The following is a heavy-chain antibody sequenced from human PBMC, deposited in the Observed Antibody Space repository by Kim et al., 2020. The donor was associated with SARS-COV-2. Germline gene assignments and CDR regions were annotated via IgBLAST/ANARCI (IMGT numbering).Heavy chain of an antibody. V-gene: IGHV4-31*03. J-gene: IGHJ4*02. Sequence: SETLSLTCTVSGGSISSGGYYWSWIRQHPGKGLEGIGYIYYTGSTYHNPSLKSRVTLSTATSKNQLSLKLGSATAADTAVYYCARDQSGGVYVFDYWGQGTLVTVSS. CDR3: ARDQSGGVYVFDY. CDR1: GGSISSGGYY. CDR2: IYYTGST. D-gene: IGHD4-17*01.